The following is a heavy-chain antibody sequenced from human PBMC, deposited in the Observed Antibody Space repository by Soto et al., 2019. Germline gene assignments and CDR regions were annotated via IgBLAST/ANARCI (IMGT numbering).Heavy chain of an antibody. V-gene: IGHV1-2*02. Sequence: ASVKVSCKASGYTFTGYYMHWVRQAPGQGLEWMGWINPNSGGTNYAQKFQGRVTMTRDTSISTAYMELSRLRSDDTAVYYCARDIVLVVAARGNYYGMDVWGQGTTVTVSS. D-gene: IGHD2-15*01. CDR3: ARDIVLVVAARGNYYGMDV. J-gene: IGHJ6*02. CDR1: GYTFTGYY. CDR2: INPNSGGT.